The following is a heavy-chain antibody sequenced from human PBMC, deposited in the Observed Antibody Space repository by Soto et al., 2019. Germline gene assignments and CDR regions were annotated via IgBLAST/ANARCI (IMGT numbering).Heavy chain of an antibody. CDR1: GFTFSNYW. J-gene: IGHJ6*03. CDR3: ARGDCVGGTCYSLAGSFYYYMDV. D-gene: IGHD2-15*01. Sequence: EVQLVESGGGLVQPGGSLRLSCADSGFTFSNYWMYWVRQAPGKGLVWVSRINSDGSVSSYADSVKGRLTISRDNVKNTLYLQMDSLRAEDTAVYYCARGDCVGGTCYSLAGSFYYYMDVWGKGTTVTVFS. CDR2: INSDGSVS. V-gene: IGHV3-74*01.